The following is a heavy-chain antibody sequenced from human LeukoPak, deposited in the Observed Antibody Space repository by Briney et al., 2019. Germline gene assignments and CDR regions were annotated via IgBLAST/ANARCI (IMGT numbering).Heavy chain of an antibody. Sequence: SETLSLTCTVSGGSISSYSWSWIRQPPGKGLEWIGEIYYSGSTSYNPSLKSRVTISVDTSKNQLSLKLSSATAADTAVYYCARVLPPLYYFDYWGQRTLVTVSS. CDR2: IYYSGST. J-gene: IGHJ4*02. CDR3: ARVLPPLYYFDY. D-gene: IGHD1-14*01. V-gene: IGHV4-59*08. CDR1: GGSISSYS.